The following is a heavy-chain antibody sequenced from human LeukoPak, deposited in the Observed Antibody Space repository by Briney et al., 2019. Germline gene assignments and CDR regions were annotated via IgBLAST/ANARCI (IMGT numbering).Heavy chain of an antibody. CDR2: IRYDGSNK. Sequence: GGSLRLSXAASGFTFSSYGMHWVRQAPGKGLEWVAFIRYDGSNKYYADSVRGRFTISRDNSKNTLYLQMSSLRAEDTAVYYCAKGPVRITIFGVVNNFDYWGQGTLVTVSS. J-gene: IGHJ4*02. CDR1: GFTFSSYG. CDR3: AKGPVRITIFGVVNNFDY. D-gene: IGHD3-3*01. V-gene: IGHV3-30*02.